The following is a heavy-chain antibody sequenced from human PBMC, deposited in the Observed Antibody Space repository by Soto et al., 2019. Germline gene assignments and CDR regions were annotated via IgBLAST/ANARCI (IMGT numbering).Heavy chain of an antibody. J-gene: IGHJ4*02. CDR3: ARSPSWETTVTPYYFDY. Sequence: QVQLVQSGAEVKKPGASVKVSCKASRYTFISYDINWVRQATGQGLEWMGWMNPKSANTGYAQNFQGRVTMTRNTSISTAYMELSILRSEDTAVYYCARSPSWETTVTPYYFDYWGQGTLVTVSS. CDR2: MNPKSANT. CDR1: RYTFISYD. D-gene: IGHD4-4*01. V-gene: IGHV1-8*01.